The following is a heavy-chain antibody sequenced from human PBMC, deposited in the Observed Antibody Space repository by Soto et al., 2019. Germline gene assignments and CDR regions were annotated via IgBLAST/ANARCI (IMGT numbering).Heavy chain of an antibody. D-gene: IGHD3-3*01. V-gene: IGHV4-31*03. CDR1: GGSISSGGYY. Sequence: QVQLQESGPGLVKPSQTLSLTCTVSGGSISSGGYYWSWIRQHPGKGLEWIGYIYYSGSTYYNPSLKSRVTIPVDTSKNQFSLKLSSVTAADTAVYYCARGDYDFWSGTQHSYYGMDVWGQGTTVTVSS. CDR3: ARGDYDFWSGTQHSYYGMDV. CDR2: IYYSGST. J-gene: IGHJ6*02.